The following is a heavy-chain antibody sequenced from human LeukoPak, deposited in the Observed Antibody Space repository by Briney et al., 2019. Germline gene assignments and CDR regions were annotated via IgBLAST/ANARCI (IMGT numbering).Heavy chain of an antibody. J-gene: IGHJ5*02. CDR1: GLTFSSDW. V-gene: IGHV3-7*03. D-gene: IGHD1-26*01. CDR3: ARDQSGEWELLSGWWFDP. CDR2: IKPDEGEK. Sequence: GGSLRLSCAVSGLTFSSDWMIWVRQAPGKGLEWVANIKPDEGEKYYVDSVKGRFTVSRDNAKNSLYLQMNSLRAEDTAVYYCARDQSGEWELLSGWWFDPWGQGTLVTVSS.